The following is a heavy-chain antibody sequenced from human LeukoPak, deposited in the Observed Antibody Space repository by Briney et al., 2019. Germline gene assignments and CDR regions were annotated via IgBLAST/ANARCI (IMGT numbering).Heavy chain of an antibody. CDR2: IYSGGST. CDR1: GFTVSSNY. D-gene: IGHD3-10*01. Sequence: GGSLRLSCAASGFTVSSNYMSWVRQAPGKGLEWVSVIYSGGSTYYADSVKGRFTISRDNSKNTLYLQMNSLRAEDTAVYYCARDHMVRGVITYYYYGMDVWGQGTTFTVSS. V-gene: IGHV3-66*01. CDR3: ARDHMVRGVITYYYYGMDV. J-gene: IGHJ6*02.